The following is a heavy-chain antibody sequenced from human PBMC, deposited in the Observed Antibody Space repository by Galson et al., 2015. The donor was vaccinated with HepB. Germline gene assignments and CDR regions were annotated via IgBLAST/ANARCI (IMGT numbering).Heavy chain of an antibody. CDR2: ISYDGSNK. CDR3: AKEIHGYSYGYSPVFDY. J-gene: IGHJ4*02. Sequence: SLRLSCAASGFTFSSYGMHWVRQAPGKGLEWVAVISYDGSNKYYADSVKGRFTISRDNSKNTLYLQMNSLRAEDTAVYYCAKEIHGYSYGYSPVFDYWGQGTLVTVSS. D-gene: IGHD5-18*01. CDR1: GFTFSSYG. V-gene: IGHV3-30*18.